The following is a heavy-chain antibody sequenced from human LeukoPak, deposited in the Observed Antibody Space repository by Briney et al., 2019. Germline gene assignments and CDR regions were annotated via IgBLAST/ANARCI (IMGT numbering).Heavy chain of an antibody. J-gene: IGHJ4*02. Sequence: GGSLRLSCAASGFTFSSYAMSWVRQAPGKGLEWVSAISGSGGSTYYADSVKGRFTISRDNSKNTLYLQMNSLRAEDTAVYYCGKEMRYYDSSGYSQYYFDYWGQGTLVTVSS. CDR2: ISGSGGST. CDR1: GFTFSSYA. CDR3: GKEMRYYDSSGYSQYYFDY. V-gene: IGHV3-23*01. D-gene: IGHD3-22*01.